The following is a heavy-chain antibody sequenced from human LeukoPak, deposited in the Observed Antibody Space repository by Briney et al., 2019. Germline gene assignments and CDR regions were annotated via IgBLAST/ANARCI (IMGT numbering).Heavy chain of an antibody. CDR2: IAYDGSNK. Sequence: GGSLRLSCAASGFTFSNYGMHWVRQAPGKGLEWVAVIAYDGSNKYYAEFVKGRFTISRDNSKNTLFLQMYSLRAEDKAVYFCAKDQGIAVAGTDDAFDIWGQGTRVTVSS. V-gene: IGHV3-30*18. CDR3: AKDQGIAVAGTDDAFDI. J-gene: IGHJ3*02. D-gene: IGHD6-19*01. CDR1: GFTFSNYG.